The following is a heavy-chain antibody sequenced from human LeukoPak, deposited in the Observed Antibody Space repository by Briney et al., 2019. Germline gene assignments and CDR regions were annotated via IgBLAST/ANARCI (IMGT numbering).Heavy chain of an antibody. CDR3: ARTMVRGVYLDY. J-gene: IGHJ4*02. Sequence: SETLSLTCTVSGGSISSYYWSWIRQPPGKGLEWIGYIYYSGSTNYNPSLKSRVTISVDTSKNQFSLKLSSVTAADTAVYYCARTMVRGVYLDYWGQGTLVTVSS. CDR1: GGSISSYY. D-gene: IGHD3-10*01. V-gene: IGHV4-59*08. CDR2: IYYSGST.